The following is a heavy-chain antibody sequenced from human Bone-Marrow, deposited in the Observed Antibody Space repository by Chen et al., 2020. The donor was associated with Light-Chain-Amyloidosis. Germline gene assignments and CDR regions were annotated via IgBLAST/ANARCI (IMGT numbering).Heavy chain of an antibody. Sequence: EQSAPEVKKPGESLKTSCKGSGYTFPNSWIGWVRQMPGKGLEWMGVIYPDNPYARYSPCFEGQVTFSADKSITTAYLQWRSLKASDTAMYYCARRRDGYNFDYWGQGTLVTVSS. D-gene: IGHD5-12*01. CDR2: IYPDNPYA. J-gene: IGHJ4*02. CDR1: GYTFPNSW. V-gene: IGHV5-51*01. CDR3: ARRRDGYNFDY.